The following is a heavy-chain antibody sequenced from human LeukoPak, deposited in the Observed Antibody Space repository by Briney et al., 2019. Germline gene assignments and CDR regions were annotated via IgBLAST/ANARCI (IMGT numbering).Heavy chain of an antibody. Sequence: SETLSLTCTVSGGSISSSSYYWGWIRQPPGTGLEWIGSIYYSGSTYYNPSLKSRVTISVDTSKNQFSLKLSSVTAADTAVYYCARTYCSGGSCYPGKYYFDYWGQGTLVTVSS. CDR1: GGSISSSSYY. D-gene: IGHD2-15*01. CDR2: IYYSGST. CDR3: ARTYCSGGSCYPGKYYFDY. V-gene: IGHV4-39*07. J-gene: IGHJ4*02.